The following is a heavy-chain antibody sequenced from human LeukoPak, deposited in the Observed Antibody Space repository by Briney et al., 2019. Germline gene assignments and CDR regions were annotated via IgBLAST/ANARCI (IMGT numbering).Heavy chain of an antibody. D-gene: IGHD3-3*01. V-gene: IGHV3-23*01. CDR2: ISGSGGST. J-gene: IGHJ4*02. CDR3: AKSRTDSTIFGVVIFPFDY. CDR1: GFTFSIYA. Sequence: PGGSLRLSCAASGFTFSIYAMHWVRQAPGKGLEWVSAISGSGGSTYYADSVKGRFTISRDNSKNTLYLQMNSLRAEDTAVYYCAKSRTDSTIFGVVIFPFDYWGQGTLVTVSS.